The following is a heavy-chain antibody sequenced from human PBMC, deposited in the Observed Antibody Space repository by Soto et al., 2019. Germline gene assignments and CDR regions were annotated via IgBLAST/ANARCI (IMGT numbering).Heavy chain of an antibody. CDR1: GDSVSSSSGS. V-gene: IGHV6-1*01. D-gene: IGHD6-6*01. CDR3: VRQYRDSQYYSGLDV. Sequence: SQTLSLTCAISGDSVSSSSGSWNWIRQSPSRDLEWRGRTYYRSKWYNDFAVSVKSRITINPDTSKNQFSLQLNSVTPEDTAVYYCVRQYRDSQYYSGLDVWGQGTTVTVS. CDR2: TYYRSKWYN. J-gene: IGHJ6*02.